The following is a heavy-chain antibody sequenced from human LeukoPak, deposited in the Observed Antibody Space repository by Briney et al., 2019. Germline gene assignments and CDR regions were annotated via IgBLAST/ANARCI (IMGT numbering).Heavy chain of an antibody. Sequence: SLRLSCAASGVSFSSYEMNWVRQAPGEGLEWVSYISSSGSTIYYADSVKGRVTISIDKAKNQLYLQLNTLRAEDTAVYYCAELGITMFGGVWGKGTTVTISS. J-gene: IGHJ6*04. CDR3: AELGITMFGGV. V-gene: IGHV3-48*03. D-gene: IGHD3-10*02. CDR1: GVSFSSYE. CDR2: ISSSGSTI.